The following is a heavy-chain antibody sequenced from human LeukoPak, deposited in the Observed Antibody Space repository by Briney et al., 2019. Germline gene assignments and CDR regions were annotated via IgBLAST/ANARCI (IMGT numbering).Heavy chain of an antibody. Sequence: ASVKVSCKASGGTFSSYAISWVRQAPGQGLEWMGGIIPIFGTANYAQKFQGRVTITADESTSTAYMELSSLRSEDTAVYYCARDLSSGSSSSGGDYWGQGTLVTVSS. J-gene: IGHJ4*02. CDR2: IIPIFGTA. V-gene: IGHV1-69*13. CDR1: GGTFSSYA. CDR3: ARDLSSGSSSSGGDY. D-gene: IGHD6-6*01.